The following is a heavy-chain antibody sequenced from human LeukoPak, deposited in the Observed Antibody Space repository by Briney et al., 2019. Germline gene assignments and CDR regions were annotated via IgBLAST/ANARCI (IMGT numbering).Heavy chain of an antibody. CDR2: IRRSSSNI. V-gene: IGHV3-48*04. CDR1: GFTFSIYS. CDR3: ASARHGDYDY. Sequence: GGSLRLSYAASGFTFSIYSMNWVRQAPGKGLEWISYIRRSSSNIYYADSVKGRFTISRDDAKNSLFLQMNSLRAEDTAVYYCASARHGDYDYWGQGTLVTVSS. D-gene: IGHD4-17*01. J-gene: IGHJ4*02.